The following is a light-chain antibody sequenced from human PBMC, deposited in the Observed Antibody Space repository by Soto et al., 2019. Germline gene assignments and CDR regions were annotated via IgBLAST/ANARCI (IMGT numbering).Light chain of an antibody. J-gene: IGKJ5*01. CDR3: QQYNSYLIT. Sequence: DIQMTQSPSTLSASLGARVTISCRASQSIGNWLAWYQQKPGKAPKPLIYKASSLESGVASRFSGGGSGTEFTLTISRLQPDDFATYYCQQYNSYLITFGQGTRLEI. CDR1: QSIGNW. CDR2: KAS. V-gene: IGKV1-5*03.